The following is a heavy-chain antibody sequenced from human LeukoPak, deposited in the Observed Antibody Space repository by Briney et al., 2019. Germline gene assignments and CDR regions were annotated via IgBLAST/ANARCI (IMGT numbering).Heavy chain of an antibody. J-gene: IGHJ6*04. V-gene: IGHV3-30*18. CDR2: ISYDGSNK. CDR1: GFTFSSYG. D-gene: IGHD6-25*01. Sequence: GRSLRLSCAASGFTFSSYGMHWVRQAPGKGLDWVAVISYDGSNKYYADSVKGRFTISRDNSKNTPYLQMNSLRAEDTAVYYCAKDRRSIAAVGPYYYYYGMDVWGKGTTVTVSS. CDR3: AKDRRSIAAVGPYYYYYGMDV.